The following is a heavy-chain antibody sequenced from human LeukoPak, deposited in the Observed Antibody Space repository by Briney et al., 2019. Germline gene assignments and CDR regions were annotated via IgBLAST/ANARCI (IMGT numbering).Heavy chain of an antibody. V-gene: IGHV4-34*01. J-gene: IGHJ4*02. CDR2: INHSGST. CDR3: ARGGVREIDY. Sequence: PSETLSLTCAVYGGSFSGYYWSWIRQPPGKGLEWIGEINHSGSTNYNPSLKSRVTISVDTSKNQFSLKLSSVTAADTAVYYCARGGVREIDYWGQGTLVTVSS. D-gene: IGHD2-21*01. CDR1: GGSFSGYY.